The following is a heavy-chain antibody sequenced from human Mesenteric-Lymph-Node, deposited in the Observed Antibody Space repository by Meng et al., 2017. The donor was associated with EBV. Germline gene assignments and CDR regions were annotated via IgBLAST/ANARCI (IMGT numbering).Heavy chain of an antibody. CDR3: ARVAGSNYGSGSYYFDY. CDR1: GGSISSCGYS. D-gene: IGHD3-10*01. J-gene: IGHJ4*02. V-gene: IGHV4-30-2*01. CDR2: IYHSGST. Sequence: HRQLQEFGSGLVKPSQNLSLTCAVSGGSISSCGYSWSWIRQPPGKGLEWIGYIYHSGSTYYNPPLKSRVTISVDRSKNQFSLKLSSVTAADTAVYYCARVAGSNYGSGSYYFDYWGQGTLVTVSS.